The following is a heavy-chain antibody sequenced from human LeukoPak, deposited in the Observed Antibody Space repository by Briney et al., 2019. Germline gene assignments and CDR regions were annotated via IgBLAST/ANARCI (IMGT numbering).Heavy chain of an antibody. D-gene: IGHD6-13*01. V-gene: IGHV3-23*01. CDR2: ISGSGGTT. CDR3: ARERRSIAAAGTPDY. Sequence: GGTLRLSCAASGFTFSSYGMSWVRQAPGKGLEWVSAISGSGGTTYYADSVKGRFTISRDNAKNTLYLQMNSLRAEDTAVYYCARERRSIAAAGTPDYWGQGTLVTVSS. J-gene: IGHJ4*02. CDR1: GFTFSSYG.